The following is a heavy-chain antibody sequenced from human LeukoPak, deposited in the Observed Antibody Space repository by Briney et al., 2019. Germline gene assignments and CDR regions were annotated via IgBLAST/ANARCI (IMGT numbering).Heavy chain of an antibody. CDR3: TKVIRNYDMAFDY. J-gene: IGHJ4*02. Sequence: GGSLRLSCAASGFTFSSYAMSWVRQAPGKGLEWVSSIGGNDGKTYYRDSVKGRFTISRDNSKNTLYLQVNSLRAEDTAVYHCTKVIRNYDMAFDYWGQGTLVTVSS. CDR1: GFTFSSYA. CDR2: IGGNDGKT. D-gene: IGHD3-9*01. V-gene: IGHV3-23*01.